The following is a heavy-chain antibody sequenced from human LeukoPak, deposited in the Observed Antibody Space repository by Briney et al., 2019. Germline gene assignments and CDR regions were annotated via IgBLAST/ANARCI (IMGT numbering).Heavy chain of an antibody. V-gene: IGHV1-46*01. CDR3: ATAYSPRTQSGSYYVPFGKYYYMDV. J-gene: IGHJ6*03. D-gene: IGHD1-26*01. CDR2: INPSGGST. CDR1: GYTFTSYY. Sequence: ASVKVSCKASGYTFTSYYMHWVRQAPGQGLEWMGIINPSGGSTSYAQKFQGRVTMTRDTSTSTVYMELSSLRSEDTAVYYCATAYSPRTQSGSYYVPFGKYYYMDVWGKGTTVTISS.